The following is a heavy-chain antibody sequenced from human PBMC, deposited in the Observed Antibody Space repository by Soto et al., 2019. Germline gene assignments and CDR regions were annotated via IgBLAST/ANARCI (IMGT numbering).Heavy chain of an antibody. CDR2: IWYDGSNK. Sequence: QVQLVESGGGVVQPGRSLRLSCAASGFTFSSYGMHWVRQAPGKGLEWVAVIWYDGSNKYYADSVKGRFTISRDNSKHTLYLQMNSLRAEDTAVYYCARDDCSSISCYLYYYMDVWGKGTTVTVSS. CDR3: ARDDCSSISCYLYYYMDV. D-gene: IGHD2-2*01. CDR1: GFTFSSYG. V-gene: IGHV3-33*01. J-gene: IGHJ6*03.